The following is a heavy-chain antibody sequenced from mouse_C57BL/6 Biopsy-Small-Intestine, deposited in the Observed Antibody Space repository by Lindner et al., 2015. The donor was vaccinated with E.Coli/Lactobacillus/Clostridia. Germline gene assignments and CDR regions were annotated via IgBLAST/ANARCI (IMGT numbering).Heavy chain of an antibody. V-gene: IGHV5-9*01. CDR3: VRRDFDGYFDY. Sequence: EVQLQESGGGLVKSGGSLKLSCAASGFTFSSHTMSWVRQTPEKRLEWVATISGGGGNTYYPDSVKGRFTISRDNAKNTLYLQMSSLRSEDTALYYCVRRDFDGYFDYWGQGTTLTVSS. CDR2: ISGGGGNT. CDR1: GFTFSSHT. J-gene: IGHJ2*01.